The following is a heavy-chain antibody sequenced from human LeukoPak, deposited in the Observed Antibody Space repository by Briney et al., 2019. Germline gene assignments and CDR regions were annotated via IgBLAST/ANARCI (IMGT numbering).Heavy chain of an antibody. Sequence: GGSLRLSCAASGFTFSSYAMSWVRRAPGKGLEWVSGISSSGGSTYYADSVKGRFTISRDNSKNTLYLQMNRLRAEDTAVYYCAKGGTSSSQYYYYGMDVWGQGTTVTVSS. V-gene: IGHV3-23*01. D-gene: IGHD6-6*01. CDR2: ISSSGGST. CDR1: GFTFSSYA. J-gene: IGHJ6*02. CDR3: AKGGTSSSQYYYYGMDV.